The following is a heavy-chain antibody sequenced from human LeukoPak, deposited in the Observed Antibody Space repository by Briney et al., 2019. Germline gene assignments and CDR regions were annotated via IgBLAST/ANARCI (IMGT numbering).Heavy chain of an antibody. V-gene: IGHV3-21*01. CDR3: ARDLYYDSSGPPTTDY. CDR1: GFTFSYFT. Sequence: GGSLRLSCTASGFTFSYFTMHWVRQAPGKGLERVSSISNGGDYKRYAGSVRGRLTISRDNARNSMFLQMNSLRVEDTALYYCARDLYYDSSGPPTTDYWGQGTLVTVSS. J-gene: IGHJ4*02. CDR2: ISNGGDYK. D-gene: IGHD3-22*01.